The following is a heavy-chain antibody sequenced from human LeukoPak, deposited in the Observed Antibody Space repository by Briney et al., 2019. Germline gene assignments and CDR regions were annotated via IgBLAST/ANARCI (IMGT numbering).Heavy chain of an antibody. J-gene: IGHJ4*02. V-gene: IGHV4-34*01. CDR1: XGSFSGYY. CDR3: AGXXSSWYYRYFDY. Sequence: CAXYXGSFSGYYWSWIRQPPGKGLEWIGEINHSGSTNYNPSLKSRVTISVDTSKNQFSLKLSSVTAADTAVYYFAGXXSSWYYRYFDYWGQGTLVTVSS. D-gene: IGHD6-13*01. CDR2: INHSGST.